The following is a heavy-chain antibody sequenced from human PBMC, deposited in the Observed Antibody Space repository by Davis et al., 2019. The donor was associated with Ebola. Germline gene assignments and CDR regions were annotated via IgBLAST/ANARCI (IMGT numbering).Heavy chain of an antibody. J-gene: IGHJ4*02. Sequence: MPSETLSLTCAVSGGSISSGGYSWSWIRQPPGKRLEWIGFVYSSGSTYYNPSLESRVIMSVDTSKNQFSLKLSSVTAADTAVYYCARLMIMFGGVIVSPHSIDYWGQGTLVTVSS. CDR1: GGSISSGGYS. CDR2: VYSSGST. V-gene: IGHV4-30-4*07. D-gene: IGHD3-16*02. CDR3: ARLMIMFGGVIVSPHSIDY.